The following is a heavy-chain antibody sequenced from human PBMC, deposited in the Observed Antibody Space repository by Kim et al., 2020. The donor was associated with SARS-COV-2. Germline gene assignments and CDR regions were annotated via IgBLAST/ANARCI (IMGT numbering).Heavy chain of an antibody. Sequence: GGSLRLSCAASGFTFSSYGMHWVRQAPGKGLEWVAVIWYDGSNKYYADSVKGRFTISRDNSKNTLYLQMNSLRAEDTAVYYCASLITGTIDAFDIWGQGTMVTVSS. CDR2: IWYDGSNK. V-gene: IGHV3-33*01. J-gene: IGHJ3*02. D-gene: IGHD1-20*01. CDR3: ASLITGTIDAFDI. CDR1: GFTFSSYG.